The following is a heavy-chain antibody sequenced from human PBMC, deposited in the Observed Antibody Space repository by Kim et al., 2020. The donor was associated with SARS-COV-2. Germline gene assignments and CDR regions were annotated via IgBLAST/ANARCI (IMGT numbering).Heavy chain of an antibody. V-gene: IGHV3-30*18. Sequence: GGSLRLSCAASGFTFSSYGMHWVRQAPGKGLEWVAVISYDGSNKYYADSVKGRFTISRDNSKNTLYLQMNSLRAEDTAVYYCTKDHYDFWSGYYYYYYYGMDVWGQGTTVTVSS. CDR3: TKDHYDFWSGYYYYYYYGMDV. J-gene: IGHJ6*02. D-gene: IGHD3-3*01. CDR2: ISYDGSNK. CDR1: GFTFSSYG.